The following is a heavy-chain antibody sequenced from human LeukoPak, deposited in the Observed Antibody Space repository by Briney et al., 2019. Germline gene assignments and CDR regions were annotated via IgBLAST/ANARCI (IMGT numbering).Heavy chain of an antibody. Sequence: GRSLRLSCTASGFRFSSYGIHWVRQTPGKGLEWVALVSYDESNKDYADSVKGRFTISRDNSKNTVYLQINSLRAEDTAVYYCAREMGSVYFDYWGQGTLVTVSS. D-gene: IGHD3-10*01. V-gene: IGHV3-33*01. CDR3: AREMGSVYFDY. CDR1: GFRFSSYG. CDR2: VSYDESNK. J-gene: IGHJ4*02.